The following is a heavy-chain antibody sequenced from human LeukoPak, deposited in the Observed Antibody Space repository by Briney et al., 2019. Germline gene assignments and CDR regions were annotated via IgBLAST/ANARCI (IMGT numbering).Heavy chain of an antibody. CDR3: AKGIYSSGWSYFDY. Sequence: PGGSLRLSCAASGFTFSNSAMSWVRQAPGKGLEWVSTLSGSGITTYYADSVKGRITISRDNSKNTLYLQMNSLRAEDTAIYYCAKGIYSSGWSYFDYWGHGTLVTASS. V-gene: IGHV3-23*01. CDR1: GFTFSNSA. CDR2: LSGSGITT. D-gene: IGHD6-19*01. J-gene: IGHJ4*01.